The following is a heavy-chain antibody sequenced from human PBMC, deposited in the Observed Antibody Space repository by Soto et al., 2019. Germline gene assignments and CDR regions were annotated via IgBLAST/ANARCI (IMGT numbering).Heavy chain of an antibody. J-gene: IGHJ4*02. CDR2: ISAYDDKT. D-gene: IGHD6-19*01. Sequence: QVQLVQSGAEVKKPGASVKVSCKTSGYPFTSYGINWVRQAPGQGPEWMGWISAYDDKTIYSQKFQGRVTLPADTTTTTAYMELRGLGSDDAAVYYCARDRLIAVTGLLRNWGQGTLVTVSS. CDR3: ARDRLIAVTGLLRN. CDR1: GYPFTSYG. V-gene: IGHV1-18*01.